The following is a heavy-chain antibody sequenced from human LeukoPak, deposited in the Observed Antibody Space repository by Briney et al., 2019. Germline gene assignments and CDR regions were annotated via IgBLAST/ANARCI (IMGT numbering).Heavy chain of an antibody. CDR1: GFTFSSYA. CDR2: ISYDGSNK. V-gene: IGHV3-30*04. D-gene: IGHD6-19*01. J-gene: IGHJ4*02. Sequence: GGSLRLSCAASGFTFSSYAMHWVRQAPGKGLEWVAVISYDGSNKNYGDSVKGRFTISRDNSKNTLYLQMNSLSAEDTAVYYCASSSGWPPYLDYWGQGTLVTVSS. CDR3: ASSSGWPPYLDY.